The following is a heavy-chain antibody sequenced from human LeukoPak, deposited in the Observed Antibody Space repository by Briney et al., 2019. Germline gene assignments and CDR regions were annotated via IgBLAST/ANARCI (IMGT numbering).Heavy chain of an antibody. J-gene: IGHJ4*02. D-gene: IGHD1-26*01. CDR3: APREGAVHLPYY. V-gene: IGHV3-30*03. Sequence: GRSLRLSCAASGFTFRSYGMLWVRQAPGKGLEWVAVISYDGSNKYYADSVKGRFTISSDNSKNTLYLQMNSLRAEDTAVYYCAPREGAVHLPYYWGEGTLVTVSS. CDR2: ISYDGSNK. CDR1: GFTFRSYG.